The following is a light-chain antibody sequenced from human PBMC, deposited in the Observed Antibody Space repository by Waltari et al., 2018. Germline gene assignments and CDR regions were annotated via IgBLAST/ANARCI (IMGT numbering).Light chain of an antibody. V-gene: IGKV4-1*01. CDR3: QQYYSLLPT. CDR1: RTLLYDSNKKNY. Sequence: DIVMTQSPDSLPVSLGERSPIHCKSSRTLLYDSNKKNYLAWYQQKPGQPPKLLIAWASTRESGVPDRFSGSGSGTDFTLTISSLQAEDVALYYCQQYYSLLPTFGGGTKVEI. CDR2: WAS. J-gene: IGKJ4*01.